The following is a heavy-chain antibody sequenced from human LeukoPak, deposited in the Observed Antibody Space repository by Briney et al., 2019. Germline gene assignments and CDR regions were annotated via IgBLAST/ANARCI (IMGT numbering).Heavy chain of an antibody. CDR1: GFTFSSSY. D-gene: IGHD6-19*01. J-gene: IGHJ4*02. V-gene: IGHV3-53*01. CDR2: IYIGGST. Sequence: PGGSLRLSCAASGFTFSSSYMTWGRQAPGKGLEWVSTIYIGGSTYYADSVKGRFTISRDNSKNTLYLQMNSLRAEDTAVYYCARDRAVPGRGYYFDCWGQGTLVTVSS. CDR3: ARDRAVPGRGYYFDC.